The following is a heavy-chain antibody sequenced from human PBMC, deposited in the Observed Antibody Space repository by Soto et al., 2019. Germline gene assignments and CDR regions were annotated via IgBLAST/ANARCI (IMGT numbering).Heavy chain of an antibody. V-gene: IGHV1-2*02. J-gene: IGHJ6*02. Sequence: QVQLVQSGAEMQEPGDSVRVSREASGYTFTSYYIHWVRQAPGQGLEWMGWINPKFGDTTYAQDFQGRVSMTRDMSISTVYMELSRLTSDDTAIYYCARNMDYYYGPGSGNGHGFWGQGTTVTVFS. CDR2: INPKFGDT. CDR1: GYTFTSYY. CDR3: ARNMDYYYGPGSGNGHGF. D-gene: IGHD3-10*01.